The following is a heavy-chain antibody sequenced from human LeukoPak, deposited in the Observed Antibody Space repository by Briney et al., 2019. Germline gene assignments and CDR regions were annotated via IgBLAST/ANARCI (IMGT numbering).Heavy chain of an antibody. V-gene: IGHV1-69*05. CDR2: IIPIFGTA. Sequence: SVKVSCKASGGTFSSYAISWVRQAPGQGLEWMGGIIPIFGTANYAQKFQGRVTITTDESTRTAYMELSSLRSEDTAVYYCAREPGDSTSFDYWGQGTLVTVSS. J-gene: IGHJ4*02. CDR3: AREPGDSTSFDY. D-gene: IGHD1-14*01. CDR1: GGTFSSYA.